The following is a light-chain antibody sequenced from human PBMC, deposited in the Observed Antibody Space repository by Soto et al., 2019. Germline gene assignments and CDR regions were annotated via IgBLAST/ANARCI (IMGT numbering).Light chain of an antibody. CDR1: QSISSY. J-gene: IGKJ1*01. Sequence: DIQMTQSPSSLSASVGDRVTITCRASQSISSYLNWYQQKPGKAPKPLIYAASSLESGVPSRFSGSGSGTEFIFTISSLQPDDFATYYCQHYNSYSEAFGQGTKVDIK. V-gene: IGKV1-5*01. CDR2: AAS. CDR3: QHYNSYSEA.